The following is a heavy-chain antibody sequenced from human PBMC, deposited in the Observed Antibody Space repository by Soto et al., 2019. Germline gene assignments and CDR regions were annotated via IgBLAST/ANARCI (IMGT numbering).Heavy chain of an antibody. J-gene: IGHJ4*02. CDR3: ARGDATTVVIPPFDY. V-gene: IGHV3-33*01. CDR1: GFTFSSYG. D-gene: IGHD4-17*01. Sequence: GGSLRLSCAASGFTFSSYGMHWVRQAPGKGLEWVAVIWYDGSNKYYADSVKGRFTISRDNSKNTLYLQMNSLRAEDTAVYYCARGDATTVVIPPFDYWGQGTLVTVSS. CDR2: IWYDGSNK.